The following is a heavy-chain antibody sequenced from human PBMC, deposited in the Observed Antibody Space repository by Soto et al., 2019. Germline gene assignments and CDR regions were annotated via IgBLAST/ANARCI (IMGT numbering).Heavy chain of an antibody. D-gene: IGHD2-2*02. CDR2: IWYDGSNK. CDR1: GFTFSSYG. J-gene: IGHJ4*02. Sequence: PGGSLRLSCAASGFTFSSYGIHWVRQAPGKGLVWVAVIWYDGSNKYYADSVKGRFTISRDNSKNTLYLQMNSLRAEDTAVYYCAREQYQLLYHYFDYWGQGTLVTVSS. V-gene: IGHV3-33*01. CDR3: AREQYQLLYHYFDY.